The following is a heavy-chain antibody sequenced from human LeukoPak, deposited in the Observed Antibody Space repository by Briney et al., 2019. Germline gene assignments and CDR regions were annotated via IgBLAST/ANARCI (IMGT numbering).Heavy chain of an antibody. D-gene: IGHD3-22*01. J-gene: IGHJ4*02. Sequence: GGPLRLSCAASGFTFSSYAMHWVRQAPGKGLEYVSAISSNGGSTYYANSVKGRFTISRDNSKNTLYLQMGSLRAEDMAVYYCARGFYYYDSSGIGPWGQGTLVTVSS. V-gene: IGHV3-64*01. CDR3: ARGFYYYDSSGIGP. CDR1: GFTFSSYA. CDR2: ISSNGGST.